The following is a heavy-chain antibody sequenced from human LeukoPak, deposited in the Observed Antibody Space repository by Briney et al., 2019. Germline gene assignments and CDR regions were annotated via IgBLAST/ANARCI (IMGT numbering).Heavy chain of an antibody. D-gene: IGHD3-3*01. CDR1: GFTVSSKY. V-gene: IGHV3-66*01. CDR3: ASGHPAVFFDY. Sequence: PGGSLRLSCAASGFTVSSKYMSWVRQAPGKGLEWVSVIHSGGSTYYADSVKGRFTISRDNSKNTLYLQMNSLRAEDTAVYYCASGHPAVFFDYWGQGTLVTVSS. CDR2: IHSGGST. J-gene: IGHJ4*02.